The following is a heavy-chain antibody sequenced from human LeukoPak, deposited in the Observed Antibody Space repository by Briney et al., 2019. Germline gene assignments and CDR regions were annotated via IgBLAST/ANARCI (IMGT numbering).Heavy chain of an antibody. CDR3: ARGDCSSTSCYLIDY. Sequence: GGSLRLSCAASGFTFSDYYMSWIRQAPGKGLEWVSYISSSGSIIYYADSVKGRFTISRDNAKNSLYLQMNSLRAEDTAVYYCARGDCSSTSCYLIDYWGQGTLVTVSS. D-gene: IGHD2-2*01. V-gene: IGHV3-11*01. CDR2: ISSSGSII. J-gene: IGHJ4*02. CDR1: GFTFSDYY.